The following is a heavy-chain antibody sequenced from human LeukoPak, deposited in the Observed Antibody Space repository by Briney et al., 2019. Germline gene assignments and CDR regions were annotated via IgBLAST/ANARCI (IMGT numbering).Heavy chain of an antibody. Sequence: SETLSLTCTVSGGSISSYYWSWLRQPPGKRLEWIAYISYGGSTNYNPSLRSRVTISLDTSKNHFSLKLSSVTAADTAVYYCARQSSGYDLGPFDYWGQGTLITVSS. V-gene: IGHV4-59*08. CDR1: GGSISSYY. J-gene: IGHJ4*02. CDR3: ARQSSGYDLGPFDY. CDR2: ISYGGST. D-gene: IGHD5-12*01.